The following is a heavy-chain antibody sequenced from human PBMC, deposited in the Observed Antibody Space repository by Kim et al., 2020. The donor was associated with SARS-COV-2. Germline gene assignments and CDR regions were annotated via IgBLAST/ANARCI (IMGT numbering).Heavy chain of an antibody. D-gene: IGHD3-10*01. CDR3: ARGSGDYYYGSGVL. J-gene: IGHJ4*02. V-gene: IGHV4-34*01. Sequence: NPPLNSRVTISVDTSKNQFSLQLSSVTAADTAVYYCARGSGDYYYGSGVLWGQGTLVTVSS.